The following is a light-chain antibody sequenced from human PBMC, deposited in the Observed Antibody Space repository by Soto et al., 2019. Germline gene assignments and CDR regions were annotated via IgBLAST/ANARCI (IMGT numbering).Light chain of an antibody. Sequence: EVGMTQSPATLSVSPGERATLSCRASQSVSSNLAWYQQKPGQTPRLLMYGASTRATGIPARFSGSGSGTEFTLTISSLQSEDFEVYYCQQYHKWPPFTFGGGTKVEIK. CDR2: GAS. CDR1: QSVSSN. J-gene: IGKJ4*01. CDR3: QQYHKWPPFT. V-gene: IGKV3-15*01.